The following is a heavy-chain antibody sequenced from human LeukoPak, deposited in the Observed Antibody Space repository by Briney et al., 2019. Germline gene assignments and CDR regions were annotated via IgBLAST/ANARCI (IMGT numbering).Heavy chain of an antibody. D-gene: IGHD1-14*01. J-gene: IGHJ6*02. CDR1: GGSISSYY. Sequence: SETLSLTCTVSGGSISSYYWSWIRQPPGKGLEWIGYIYYSGSTNYNPSLKSRVTISVDTSKNQFSLKLSSVTAADTAVYYCARVSLLPRRHYGRNRGGMDVWGRGTTVTVS. CDR2: IYYSGST. CDR3: ARVSLLPRRHYGRNRGGMDV. V-gene: IGHV4-59*01.